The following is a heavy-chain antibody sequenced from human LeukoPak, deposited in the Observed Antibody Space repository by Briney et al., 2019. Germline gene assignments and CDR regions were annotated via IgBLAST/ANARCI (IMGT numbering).Heavy chain of an antibody. CDR3: ARIIVGATFDC. J-gene: IGHJ4*02. V-gene: IGHV4-59*08. CDR2: IDDSGGT. D-gene: IGHD1-26*01. CDR1: GGSISNYY. Sequence: PAETLSLTCTVSGGSISNYYWSWIRQPPGKGLEWIGFIDDSGGTNYNSSLKSRATISVDTSKNQFSLKLSSVTAADTAVYYCARIIVGATFDCWGQGTLVTVSS.